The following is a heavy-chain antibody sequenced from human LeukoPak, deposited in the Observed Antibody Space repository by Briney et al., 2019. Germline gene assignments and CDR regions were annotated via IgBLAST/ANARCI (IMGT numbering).Heavy chain of an antibody. Sequence: SETLSLTCAVYGGSFSGYYWSWIRQPPGKGLEWIGEINHSGSTNYNPSLKSRVTISVDTSKNQFPLKLSSVTAADMAVYYCARGEDYPLDYWGQGTLVTVSS. D-gene: IGHD4-11*01. CDR3: ARGEDYPLDY. V-gene: IGHV4-34*01. CDR2: INHSGST. J-gene: IGHJ4*02. CDR1: GGSFSGYY.